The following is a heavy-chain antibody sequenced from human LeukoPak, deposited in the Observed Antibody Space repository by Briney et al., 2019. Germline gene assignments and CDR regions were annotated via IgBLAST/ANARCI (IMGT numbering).Heavy chain of an antibody. J-gene: IGHJ4*02. CDR3: AKETLPYYYGSGSYYFDY. CDR2: IYSGGST. CDR1: GFTVSSNY. D-gene: IGHD3-10*01. V-gene: IGHV3-53*05. Sequence: GGSLRLSCAASGFTVSSNYMSWVRQAPGKGLEWVSVIYSGGSTYYADSVKGRFTISRDNSKNTLYLQMNSLRAEDTAVYYCAKETLPYYYGSGSYYFDYWGQGTLVTVSS.